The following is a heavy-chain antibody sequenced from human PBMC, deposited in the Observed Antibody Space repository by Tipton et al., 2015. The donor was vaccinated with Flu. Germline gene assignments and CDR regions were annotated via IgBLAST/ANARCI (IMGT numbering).Heavy chain of an antibody. Sequence: TLSLTCAVSGVSMSSDSWSWIRQPAGKGLEWIGRIDFRGKTNYNPSLKSRVTMSVDTSKNQFSVKMQSVTAADTAVYFCARERDYFGRSPGKYLDFWGQGTLVTVSS. CDR1: GVSMSSDS. CDR2: IDFRGKT. V-gene: IGHV4-4*07. D-gene: IGHD3-3*01. J-gene: IGHJ4*02. CDR3: ARERDYFGRSPGKYLDF.